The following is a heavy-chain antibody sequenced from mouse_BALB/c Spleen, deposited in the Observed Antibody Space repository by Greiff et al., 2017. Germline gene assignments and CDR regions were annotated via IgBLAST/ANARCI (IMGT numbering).Heavy chain of an antibody. D-gene: IGHD2-1*01. CDR2: IYPGNVNT. CDR1: GYTFTSYY. CDR3: ARYGNYVEAMDY. J-gene: IGHJ4*01. V-gene: IGHV1S56*01. Sequence: QVQLKESGPELVKPGASVRISCKASGYTFTSYYIHWVKQRPGQGLEWIGWIYPGNVNTKYNEKFKGKATLTADKSSSTAYMQLSSLTSEDSAVYFCARYGNYVEAMDYWGQGTSVTVSS.